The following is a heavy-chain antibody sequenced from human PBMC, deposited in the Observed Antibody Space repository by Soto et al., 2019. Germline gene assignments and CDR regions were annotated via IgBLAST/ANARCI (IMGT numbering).Heavy chain of an antibody. V-gene: IGHV3-30*18. CDR2: ISNDGSDE. D-gene: IGHD2-21*02. CDR1: GFTFSKFG. J-gene: IGHJ4*02. CDR3: AKDRRKWGDSPFEK. Sequence: QVQLVESGGGVVQPGRSLRLSCAASGFTFSKFGMHWLRQAPGRGLEWVAGISNDGSDEYYVDSVKGRFNISRDNSKITLSLQMNSLRFEGTAVYFCAKDRRKWGDSPFEKWGQGTLVTVSS.